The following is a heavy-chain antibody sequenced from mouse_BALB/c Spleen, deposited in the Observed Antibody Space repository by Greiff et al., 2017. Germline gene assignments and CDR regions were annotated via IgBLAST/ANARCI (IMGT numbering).Heavy chain of an antibody. J-gene: IGHJ4*01. Sequence: LQQPGSELVRPGASVKLSCKASGYTFTSYWMHWVKQRHGQGLEWIGNIYPGSGSTNYDEKFKSKGTLTVDTSSSTAYMHLSSLTSEDSAVYYCTSRYDAMDYWGQGTSVTVSS. CDR1: GYTFTSYW. CDR3: TSRYDAMDY. CDR2: IYPGSGST. V-gene: IGHV1S22*01.